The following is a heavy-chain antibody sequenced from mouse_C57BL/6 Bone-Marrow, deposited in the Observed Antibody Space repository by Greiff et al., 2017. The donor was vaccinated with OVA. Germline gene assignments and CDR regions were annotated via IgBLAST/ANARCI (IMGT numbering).Heavy chain of an antibody. Sequence: EVQLQQSGPELVKPGASVKISCKASGYTFTDYYMNWVKQSHGKSLEWIGDINPNNGGTSYNQKFKGKATLTVDKSSSTAYMELRSLTSEDSAVYYCARSLNYYGSSPPWFAYWGQGTLVTVSA. CDR1: GYTFTDYY. CDR2: INPNNGGT. D-gene: IGHD1-1*01. V-gene: IGHV1-26*01. CDR3: ARSLNYYGSSPPWFAY. J-gene: IGHJ3*01.